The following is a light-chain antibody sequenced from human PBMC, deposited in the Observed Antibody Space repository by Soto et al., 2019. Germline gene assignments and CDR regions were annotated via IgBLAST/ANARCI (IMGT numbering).Light chain of an antibody. CDR2: DVS. CDR3: SSYTSISLYV. J-gene: IGLJ1*01. CDR1: SSDVGGYKH. V-gene: IGLV2-14*01. Sequence: QSALTQPASVSGSPGQSISISCTGTSSDVGGYKHVSWYQQHPDKAPKLIIYDVSSRPSGVSYRFSGSKSGNTASLTISGLQAEYEADYYCSSYTSISLYVFGTGTKVTVL.